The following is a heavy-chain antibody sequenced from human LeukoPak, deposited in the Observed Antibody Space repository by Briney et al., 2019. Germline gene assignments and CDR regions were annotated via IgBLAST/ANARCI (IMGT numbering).Heavy chain of an antibody. CDR2: IKEDGNQK. Sequence: GGSLRLYCAASGFTFRRYWMSWVRQAPGKGLERVANIKEDGNQKNYVDSVKGRFTISRDNAKNSLYLEMNSLRAEDTAVYYCARERPAAASAFEIWGQGTMVTVSS. V-gene: IGHV3-7*01. CDR1: GFTFRRYW. D-gene: IGHD6-13*01. CDR3: ARERPAAASAFEI. J-gene: IGHJ3*02.